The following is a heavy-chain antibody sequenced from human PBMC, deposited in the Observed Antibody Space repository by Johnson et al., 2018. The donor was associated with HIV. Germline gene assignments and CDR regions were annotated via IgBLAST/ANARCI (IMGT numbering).Heavy chain of an antibody. J-gene: IGHJ3*02. V-gene: IGHV3-30*02. Sequence: VPLVESGGGVVQPGGSLRLSCAASRFTFSSYGLHWVRQAPGMGLEWVTFIRYDGSEKYFADSVKGRFTISRDNSKNTLYLQMSSLRLEDTALYYCAKDSSSRMGFPGFDIWGPGTMVTVSS. CDR1: RFTFSSYG. CDR3: AKDSSSRMGFPGFDI. D-gene: IGHD2-2*01. CDR2: IRYDGSEK.